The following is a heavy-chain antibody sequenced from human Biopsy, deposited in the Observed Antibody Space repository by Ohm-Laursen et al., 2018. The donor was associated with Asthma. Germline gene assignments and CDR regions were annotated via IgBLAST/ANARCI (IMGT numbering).Heavy chain of an antibody. Sequence: ASVKVFCKASGYNFISFAIHWVRQAPGQRLEWMGWVNTGNGDTKYSQKFQGRVTITRDTSASTAYMELRSLRPEDTATYYCARTYYDFLTGQVKDVFGVWGQGTMVTVSS. V-gene: IGHV1-3*04. CDR1: GYNFISFA. D-gene: IGHD3-9*01. J-gene: IGHJ3*01. CDR3: ARTYYDFLTGQVKDVFGV. CDR2: VNTGNGDT.